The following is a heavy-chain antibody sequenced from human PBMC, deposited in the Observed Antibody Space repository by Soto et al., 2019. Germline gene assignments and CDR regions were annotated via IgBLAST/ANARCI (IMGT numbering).Heavy chain of an antibody. V-gene: IGHV1-2*02. D-gene: IGHD3-3*01. CDR1: GYTFTGYY. CDR2: INPNSGGT. Sequence: ASVKVSCKASGYTFTGYYMHWVRQAPGQGLEWMGWINPNSGGTNYAQKFQGRVTMTRDTSISTAYMELSRLRSDDTAVYYCARADRLTIFGVVTYYYYGMDVWGQGTTVTVSS. J-gene: IGHJ6*02. CDR3: ARADRLTIFGVVTYYYYGMDV.